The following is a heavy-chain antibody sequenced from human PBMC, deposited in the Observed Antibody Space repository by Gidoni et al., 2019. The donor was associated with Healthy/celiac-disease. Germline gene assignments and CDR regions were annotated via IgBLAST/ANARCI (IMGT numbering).Heavy chain of an antibody. CDR2: IRSKANSYAT. CDR3: TRHDTESFDWYFDL. D-gene: IGHD3-10*01. Sequence: EVQLVESGGGLVQPGGSLKLSCAAFGFTFSGSAMHWVRQASGKGLEWVGRIRSKANSYATAYAASVKGRFTISRDDSKNTAYLQMNSLKTEDTAVYYCTRHDTESFDWYFDLWGRGTLVTVSS. CDR1: GFTFSGSA. V-gene: IGHV3-73*01. J-gene: IGHJ2*01.